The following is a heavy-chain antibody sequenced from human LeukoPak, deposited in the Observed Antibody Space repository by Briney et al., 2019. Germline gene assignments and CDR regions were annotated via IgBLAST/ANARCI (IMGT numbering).Heavy chain of an antibody. CDR1: GGSISSSSHY. Sequence: SETLSLTCTVSGGSISSSSHYWGWIRQPPGKGLEWIGEINHSGSTNYNPSLKSRVTISVDTSKNQFSLKLSSVTAADTAVYYCARLRRYYGSGSYQIIAYRYYYMDVWGKGTTVTISS. CDR3: ARLRRYYGSGSYQIIAYRYYYMDV. CDR2: INHSGST. V-gene: IGHV4-39*07. D-gene: IGHD3-10*01. J-gene: IGHJ6*03.